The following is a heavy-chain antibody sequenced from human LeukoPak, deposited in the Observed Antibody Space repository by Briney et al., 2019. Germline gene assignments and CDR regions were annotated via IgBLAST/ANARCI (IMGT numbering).Heavy chain of an antibody. J-gene: IGHJ4*02. V-gene: IGHV3-23*01. CDR1: GFAFSDAW. CDR2: ISGSGGST. CDR3: AEVGILNPSDY. D-gene: IGHD2-15*01. Sequence: GGSLRLSCVASGFAFSDAWVHWVRQAPGKGLEWVSAISGSGGSTYYADSVKGRFTISRDNSKNTLYLQMNSLRAEDTAVYYCAEVGILNPSDYWGQGTLVTVSS.